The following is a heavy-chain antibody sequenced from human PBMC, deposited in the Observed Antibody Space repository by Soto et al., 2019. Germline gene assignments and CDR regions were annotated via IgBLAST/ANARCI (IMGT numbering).Heavy chain of an antibody. J-gene: IGHJ5*02. Sequence: GESLKISCKGSGYSFTSYWIGWGRKMPGKGLEWMGIIYPGDSDTRYSPSFKGQVTISAAKSISTAYLQWSSLKTSDTAMYYCARRGIAVAGTYWFDPWGQGTLVTVSS. D-gene: IGHD6-19*01. CDR3: ARRGIAVAGTYWFDP. CDR2: IYPGDSDT. CDR1: GYSFTSYW. V-gene: IGHV5-51*01.